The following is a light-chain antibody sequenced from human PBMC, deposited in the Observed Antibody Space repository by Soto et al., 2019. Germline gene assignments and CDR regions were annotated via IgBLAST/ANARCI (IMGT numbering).Light chain of an antibody. Sequence: DIQMTQSPSTLSASVGDRVTITCRASQSISGWLAWYQQKPGEAPNLLIYDVSSLESGVPSRFSGSGSGTEFTLTISSLQPDDFATYYCQQYNSYSGTFGQGTKVDI. CDR3: QQYNSYSGT. V-gene: IGKV1-5*01. CDR2: DVS. CDR1: QSISGW. J-gene: IGKJ1*01.